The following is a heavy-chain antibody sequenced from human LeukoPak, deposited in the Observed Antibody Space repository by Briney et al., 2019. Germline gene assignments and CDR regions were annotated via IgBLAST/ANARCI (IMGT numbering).Heavy chain of an antibody. D-gene: IGHD6-19*01. CDR2: INPNSGGT. Sequence: ASVKVSCKASGYTFIGYYMHWVRQAPGQGLEWMGWINPNSGGTNYAQKFQGRVTMTRDTSISTAYMELSRLRSDDTAVYYCARFGSIAVGDFDYWGQGTLVTVSS. V-gene: IGHV1-2*02. J-gene: IGHJ4*02. CDR3: ARFGSIAVGDFDY. CDR1: GYTFIGYY.